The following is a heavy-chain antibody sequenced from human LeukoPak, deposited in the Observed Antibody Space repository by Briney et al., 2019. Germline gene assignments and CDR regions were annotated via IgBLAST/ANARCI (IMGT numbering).Heavy chain of an antibody. D-gene: IGHD6-19*01. Sequence: GGSLRLSCAASGFTFSDYYMSWIRQAPGKGLEWVSYITSSSSYTNYADSVKGRFTISRDNAKNSLYLQMNSLRAEDTAVYYCARAAVAGMVHDYWGQGTLVTVSS. CDR3: ARAAVAGMVHDY. V-gene: IGHV3-11*06. CDR2: ITSSSSYT. J-gene: IGHJ4*02. CDR1: GFTFSDYY.